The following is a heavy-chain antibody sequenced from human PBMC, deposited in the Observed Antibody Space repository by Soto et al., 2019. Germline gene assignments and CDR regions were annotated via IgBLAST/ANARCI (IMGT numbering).Heavy chain of an antibody. CDR1: GFTFSSYG. CDR2: ISYDGSNK. J-gene: IGHJ6*02. D-gene: IGHD6-13*01. V-gene: IGHV3-30*03. Sequence: PGGSLRLSCAASGFTFSSYGMHWVRQAPGKGLEWVAVISYDGSNKYYADSVKGRFTISRDNSKNTLYLQMNSLRAEDTAVYYCARRGETSSWYYYYYGMDVWGQGTTVTVSS. CDR3: ARRGETSSWYYYYYGMDV.